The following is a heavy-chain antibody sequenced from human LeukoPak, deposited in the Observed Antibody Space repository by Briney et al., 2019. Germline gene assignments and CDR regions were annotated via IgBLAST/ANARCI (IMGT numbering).Heavy chain of an antibody. J-gene: IGHJ4*02. V-gene: IGHV3-23*01. Sequence: PGGSLRLSCAASGFPFSSYAMSWVRQAPGKGLEWVSSISKGVGSTFYADSAKGRFTISRDNSKNTLYLQMNSLRAEDTAVYYCAKRDSSGSYYFDRWGQGTLVTVSS. CDR2: ISKGVGST. D-gene: IGHD6-19*01. CDR3: AKRDSSGSYYFDR. CDR1: GFPFSSYA.